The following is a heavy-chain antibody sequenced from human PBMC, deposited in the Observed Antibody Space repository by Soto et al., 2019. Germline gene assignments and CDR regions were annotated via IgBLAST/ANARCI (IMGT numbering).Heavy chain of an antibody. Sequence: EVQLLESGGGLVQPGGSLRLSCAASGFTFSSYAMSWVRQAPGKGLEWISAVSGIGGSTYYADSVKGRFTISRDNSKDTLYLLMNNLRAEDTAVYYCAKPPDYNWNDYWGQGTLGTVSS. J-gene: IGHJ4*02. CDR2: VSGIGGST. CDR1: GFTFSSYA. CDR3: AKPPDYNWNDY. D-gene: IGHD1-20*01. V-gene: IGHV3-23*01.